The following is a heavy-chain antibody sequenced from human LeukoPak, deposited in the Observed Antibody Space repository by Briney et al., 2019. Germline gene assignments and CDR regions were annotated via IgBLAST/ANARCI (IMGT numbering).Heavy chain of an antibody. D-gene: IGHD3-3*01. V-gene: IGHV4-59*05. CDR3: ARRLEGVSSYFDY. CDR1: GGSISSYY. CDR2: IYYSGST. J-gene: IGHJ4*02. Sequence: KPSETLSLTCTVSGGSISSYYWSWIRQPPGKGLEWIGSIYYSGSTYYNPSLKSRVTISVDTSKNQFSLKLSSVTAADTAVYHCARRLEGVSSYFDYWGQGTLVTVSS.